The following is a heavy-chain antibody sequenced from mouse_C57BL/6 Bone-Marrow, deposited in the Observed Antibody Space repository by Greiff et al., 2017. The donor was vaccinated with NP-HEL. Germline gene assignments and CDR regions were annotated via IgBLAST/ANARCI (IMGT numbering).Heavy chain of an antibody. CDR3: AREGGVDY. CDR2: ISYDGSN. J-gene: IGHJ2*01. Sequence: EVQLVESGPGLVKPSQSLSLTCSVTGYSITSGYYWNWIRQFPGNKLEWMGYISYDGSNNYNPSLKNRISITRDTSKNQFFLKLNSVTTEDTATYYCAREGGVDYWGQGTTLTVSS. V-gene: IGHV3-6*01. CDR1: GYSITSGYY.